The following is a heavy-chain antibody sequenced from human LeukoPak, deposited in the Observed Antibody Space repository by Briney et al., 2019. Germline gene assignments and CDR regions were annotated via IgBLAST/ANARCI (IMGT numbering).Heavy chain of an antibody. J-gene: IGHJ6*03. D-gene: IGHD3-9*01. CDR3: ARDWSIPSLTGYYIDV. Sequence: GGSLRLSCTGSTFALRNYWIHWVRQVPGKGLEWISRITSEGISSSYADSVKGRFTISRDNAKKTVYLQMGSLRAEDTAVYYCARDWSIPSLTGYYIDVWGNGTTVTVSS. CDR1: TFALRNYW. CDR2: ITSEGISS. V-gene: IGHV3-74*03.